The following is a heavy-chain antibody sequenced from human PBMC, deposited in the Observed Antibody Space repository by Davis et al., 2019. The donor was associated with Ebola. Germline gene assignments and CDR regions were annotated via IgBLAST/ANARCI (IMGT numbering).Heavy chain of an antibody. J-gene: IGHJ4*02. CDR2: ISPYKGYT. V-gene: IGHV1-18*01. D-gene: IGHD6-19*01. CDR1: GYTFTSYG. CDR3: ARSPQWLIRGYFDS. Sequence: ASVKVSCKASGYTFTSYGISWVRQAPGQGLEWMGWISPYKGYTNHAQKLQGRVTLTTDASTNTAYLDLRTLTSNDTALYYCARSPQWLIRGYFDSWGQGTLVSVSS.